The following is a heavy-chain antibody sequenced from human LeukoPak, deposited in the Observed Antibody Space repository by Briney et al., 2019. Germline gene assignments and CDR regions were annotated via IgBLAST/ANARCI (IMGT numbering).Heavy chain of an antibody. CDR1: GASITDDH. CDR2: SYPSGNS. Sequence: SETLSLTCTVSGASITDDHWSWIRQPPGKGLEWIGYSYPSGNSNYNPSLESRVTISADTSKNQFSLKLSSVTAADTAVYYCARRFRSGYDSNWFDPWGQGTLVTVSS. J-gene: IGHJ5*02. D-gene: IGHD5-12*01. V-gene: IGHV4-59*08. CDR3: ARRFRSGYDSNWFDP.